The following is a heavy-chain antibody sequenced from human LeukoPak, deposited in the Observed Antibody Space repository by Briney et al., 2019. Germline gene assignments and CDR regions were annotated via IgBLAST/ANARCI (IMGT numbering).Heavy chain of an antibody. Sequence: PSETLSLTCTVSGYSISSGYYWGWIRQPPGKGLEWIGSIYHSGSTYYNPSLKSRVTISVDTSKNQFSLKLSSVTAADTAVYYCARARDYYDAFDIWGQGTMVTVSS. CDR1: GYSISSGYY. CDR2: IYHSGST. D-gene: IGHD1-26*01. CDR3: ARARDYYDAFDI. V-gene: IGHV4-38-2*02. J-gene: IGHJ3*02.